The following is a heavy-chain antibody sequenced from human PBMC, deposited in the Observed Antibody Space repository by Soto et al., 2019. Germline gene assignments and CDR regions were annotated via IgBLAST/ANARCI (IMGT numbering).Heavy chain of an antibody. V-gene: IGHV3-15*07. CDR1: GFTFSNAW. J-gene: IGHJ4*02. CDR3: TTTYYYDSSGYGGRYFDY. CDR2: IKSKTDGGTT. Sequence: GGSLRLSCAASGFTFSNAWMNWVRQAPGKGLEWVGRIKSKTDGGTTDYAAPVKGRFTISRDDSKNTLYLQMNSLKTEDTAVYYCTTTYYYDSSGYGGRYFDYWGQGTLVTVSS. D-gene: IGHD3-22*01.